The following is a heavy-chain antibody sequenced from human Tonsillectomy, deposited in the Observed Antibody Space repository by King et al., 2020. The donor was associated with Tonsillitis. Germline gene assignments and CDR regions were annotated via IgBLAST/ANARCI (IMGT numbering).Heavy chain of an antibody. CDR3: GGGGVGGAFDI. CDR1: GGSFSSGSYH. D-gene: IGHD3-16*01. J-gene: IGHJ3*02. Sequence: VPLQESGPGLVKPSQTLSLTCTVSGGSFSSGSYHWSWIRQPAGKGLEWIGRIYSSGSTSSNPSLKSRVTISVDTSKNQFSLKMSSVTAADTAVYYCGGGGVGGAFDIWGQGTVVTVSS. CDR2: IYSSGST. V-gene: IGHV4-61*02.